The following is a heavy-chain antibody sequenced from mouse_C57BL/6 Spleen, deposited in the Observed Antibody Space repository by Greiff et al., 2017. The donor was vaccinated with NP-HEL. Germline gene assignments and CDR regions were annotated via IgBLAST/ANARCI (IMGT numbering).Heavy chain of an antibody. Sequence: VQLQQPGAELVRPGSSVKLSCKASGYTFTSYWMDWVKQRPGQGLEWIGNIYPSDSETHYNQKFKDKATLTVDKSSSTAYMQLSSLTSEDSAVYYCARRRWDYYFDYWGQGTTLTVSS. CDR2: IYPSDSET. CDR1: GYTFTSYW. CDR3: ARRRWDYYFDY. D-gene: IGHD4-1*01. J-gene: IGHJ2*01. V-gene: IGHV1-61*01.